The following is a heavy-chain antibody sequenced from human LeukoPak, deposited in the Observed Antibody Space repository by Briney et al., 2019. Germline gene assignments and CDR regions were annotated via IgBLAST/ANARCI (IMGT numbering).Heavy chain of an antibody. CDR2: ISAYNGNT. V-gene: IGHV1-18*01. Sequence: ASVNVSCEASGYTFTSYGISWVRQAPGQGLEWMGWISAYNGNTNYAQKLQGRVTMTTDTSTSTAYMELRSLRSDDTAVYYCARGGLSRYGSGFLYYYYGMDVWGQGTTVTVSS. D-gene: IGHD3-10*01. CDR1: GYTFTSYG. CDR3: ARGGLSRYGSGFLYYYYGMDV. J-gene: IGHJ6*02.